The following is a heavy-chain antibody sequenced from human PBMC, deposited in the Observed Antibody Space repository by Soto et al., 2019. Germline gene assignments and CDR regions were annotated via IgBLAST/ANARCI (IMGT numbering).Heavy chain of an antibody. D-gene: IGHD5-12*01. CDR2: IYSSGTT. J-gene: IGHJ4*02. CDR1: GDSVNSGGSY. Sequence: PSETLSLTCSVSGDSVNSGGSYWSWVRQHSGKGLEWIGCIYSSGTTFYSPSLKSRISISLDTSKNQFSLNLASVTAADTAVYYCARRIVATETFDYWGQGTLVTVSS. CDR3: ARRIVATETFDY. V-gene: IGHV4-31*03.